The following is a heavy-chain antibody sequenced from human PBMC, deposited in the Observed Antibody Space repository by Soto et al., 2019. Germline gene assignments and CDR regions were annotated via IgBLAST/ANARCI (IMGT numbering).Heavy chain of an antibody. CDR1: GGTFSRYS. Sequence: QVQLVQSGAEVKKPGSSVKVSCKASGGTFSRYSITWVRQAPGHGLEWIGRIIPIFGIASYAKEFQGRVTITADECRSTAYMELSSLRSDDTAMYYCAREDRDRETGLVPAAIDGMDVWGQGTTVTVSS. D-gene: IGHD2-2*01. V-gene: IGHV1-69*08. CDR2: IIPIFGIA. CDR3: AREDRDRETGLVPAAIDGMDV. J-gene: IGHJ6*02.